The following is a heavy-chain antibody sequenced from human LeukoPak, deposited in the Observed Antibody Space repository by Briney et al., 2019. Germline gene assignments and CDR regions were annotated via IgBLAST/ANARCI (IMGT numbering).Heavy chain of an antibody. V-gene: IGHV4-39*01. CDR2: IYYSGST. CDR3: ASPTEWELRGYDY. J-gene: IGHJ4*02. Sequence: PSETLSLTCTVSGGSISSSSYYWGWIRQPPGKGLEWIGSIYYSGSTYYNPSLKSRVTISVDTSKNQFSLKLSSVTAADTAVYYCASPTEWELRGYDYWGQGTLVTVSS. CDR1: GGSISSSSYY. D-gene: IGHD1-26*01.